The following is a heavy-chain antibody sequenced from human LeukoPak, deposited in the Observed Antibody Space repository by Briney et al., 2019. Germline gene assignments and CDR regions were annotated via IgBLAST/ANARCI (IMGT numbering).Heavy chain of an antibody. J-gene: IGHJ6*02. D-gene: IGHD5-24*01. CDR1: GFSFSDYY. CDR3: ARDRRDGRDDFPLHYHGMDV. CDR2: ISTSGSTI. Sequence: GGSLRLSCAASGFSFSDYYMTWIRQAPGKGLEWVSYISTSGSTIYYADSVKGRFTMSRDNARKSLYLQMNSLRVEDTAVYFCARDRRDGRDDFPLHYHGMDVWGQGTTVTVSS. V-gene: IGHV3-11*01.